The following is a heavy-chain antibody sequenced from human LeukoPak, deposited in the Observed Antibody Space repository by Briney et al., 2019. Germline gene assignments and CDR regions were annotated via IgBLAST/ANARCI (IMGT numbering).Heavy chain of an antibody. CDR1: GFTFSSYG. J-gene: IGHJ4*02. D-gene: IGHD5-12*01. CDR3: AKDLSIVATAFDY. Sequence: GGSLRLSCAASGFTFSSYGMHWVRQAPGKGLEWVAVISYDGSNKYCADSVKGRFTISRDNSKNTLYLQMNSLRAEDTAVYYCAKDLSIVATAFDYWGQGTLVTVSS. V-gene: IGHV3-30*18. CDR2: ISYDGSNK.